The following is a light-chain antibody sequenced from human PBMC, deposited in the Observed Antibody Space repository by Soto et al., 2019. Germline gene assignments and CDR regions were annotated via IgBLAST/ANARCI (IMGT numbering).Light chain of an antibody. CDR2: AAS. CDR1: QAFDNY. J-gene: IGKJ3*01. V-gene: IGKV1-27*01. CDR3: QKYYSAPKT. Sequence: DIQMTQSPSSLSASVGDRVTITCRASQAFDNYLAWYQQKPGEVPKLLIYAASTLQSGVPSRFSGSGSGTDFTLTISSLQPEDVATYYCQKYYSAPKTFGPGTKVDIK.